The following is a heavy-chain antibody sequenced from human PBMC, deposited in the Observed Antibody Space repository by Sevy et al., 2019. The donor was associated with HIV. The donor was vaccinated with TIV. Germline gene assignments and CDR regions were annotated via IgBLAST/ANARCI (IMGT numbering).Heavy chain of an antibody. CDR3: ARGGYCSGGSCYLLT. V-gene: IGHV1-69*13. CDR2: IIPIFGTA. D-gene: IGHD2-15*01. CDR1: GGTFSSYA. Sequence: ASVKVSCKASGGTFSSYAISWVRQAPGQGLEWMGGIIPIFGTANYAQKFQGRVTITADESTSTAYMELSSLRSEDTAVYYCARGGYCSGGSCYLLTWGQGTMDTVSS. J-gene: IGHJ3*01.